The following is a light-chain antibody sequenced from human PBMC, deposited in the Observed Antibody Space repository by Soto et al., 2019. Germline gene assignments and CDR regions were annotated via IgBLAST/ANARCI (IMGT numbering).Light chain of an antibody. CDR3: QQDESFHLT. V-gene: IGKV1-16*01. Sequence: DIQLTQSPSSLSASVGDSVTITCRASLGINKFLAWFQQKQGTAPKSLIYTASRLHSGVPSRFSGRVSGTHFTLTVISLQPEDFAKYYFQQDESFHLTFGGGTRAEIK. CDR2: TAS. CDR1: LGINKF. J-gene: IGKJ4*01.